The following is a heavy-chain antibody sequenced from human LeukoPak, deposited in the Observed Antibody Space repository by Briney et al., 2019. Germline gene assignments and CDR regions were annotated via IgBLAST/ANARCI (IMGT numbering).Heavy chain of an antibody. J-gene: IGHJ4*02. V-gene: IGHV3-53*01. Sequence: PGGSLRLSCAASGFSVSTNYMSWVRQAPGKGLEWVSVIYSSGGTYYADSVRGRFTISRDNSRNTVYLQMDSLRVEDTAIYYCARDMSGPPLFYYWGQGTLATVSS. CDR3: ARDMSGPPLFYY. CDR2: IYSSGGT. CDR1: GFSVSTNY. D-gene: IGHD2-8*02.